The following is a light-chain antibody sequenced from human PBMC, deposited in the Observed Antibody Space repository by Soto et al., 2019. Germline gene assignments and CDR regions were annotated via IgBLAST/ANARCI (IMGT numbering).Light chain of an antibody. Sequence: QTVLTRPPSASRTLGRRATISCSGSSSTIGSNYVYWYQQLPGTAPKLLNYRNNQRPSGVPDRSSGSKSGTSASLAISGLRSEDEADYYCAAWDDSLSGYVFGTSTKVTVL. J-gene: IGLJ1*01. V-gene: IGLV1-47*01. CDR1: SSTIGSNY. CDR2: RNN. CDR3: AAWDDSLSGYV.